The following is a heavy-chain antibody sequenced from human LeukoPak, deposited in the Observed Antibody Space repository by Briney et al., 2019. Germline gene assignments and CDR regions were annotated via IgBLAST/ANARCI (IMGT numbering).Heavy chain of an antibody. Sequence: PGGSLRLSCAASGFTFSSYGMHWVRQAPGKGLEWVAVIWYDGSNKYYADSVKGRFTISRDNSKNTLYLQMNSLRAEDTAVYYCARTPIAAAGRNYFDYWGQGTLVTVSS. CDR1: GFTFSSYG. J-gene: IGHJ4*02. V-gene: IGHV3-33*01. D-gene: IGHD6-13*01. CDR2: IWYDGSNK. CDR3: ARTPIAAAGRNYFDY.